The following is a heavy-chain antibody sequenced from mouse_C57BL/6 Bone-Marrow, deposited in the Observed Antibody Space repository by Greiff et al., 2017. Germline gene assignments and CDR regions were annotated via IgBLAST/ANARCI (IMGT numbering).Heavy chain of an antibody. CDR2: IYPRSGHT. CDR3: ARSGSSLSWFAY. D-gene: IGHD1-1*01. Sequence: VQLQQSGAELARPGASVKLSCKASGYTFTSYGISWVKQRTGQGLEWIGEIYPRSGHTYYNAKFKGKATLTADKSSSTAYMELRSLTSEDSAVYFCARSGSSLSWFAYWGQGTLVTVSA. V-gene: IGHV1-81*01. J-gene: IGHJ3*01. CDR1: GYTFTSYG.